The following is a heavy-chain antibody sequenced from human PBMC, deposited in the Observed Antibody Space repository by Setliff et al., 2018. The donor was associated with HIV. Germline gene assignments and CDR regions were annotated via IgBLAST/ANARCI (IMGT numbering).Heavy chain of an antibody. J-gene: IGHJ3*02. V-gene: IGHV3-7*01. D-gene: IGHD3-16*01. CDR1: GFSFSNYA. Sequence: GGSLRLSCSASGFSFSNYAMHWVRQTPGKGLEWVANIKPDGSEKYYVDSVKGRFTISRDNAENSLYLQMNSLRAEDTAVYYCARDYVWGRRAFDIWGPGTMVTVSS. CDR3: ARDYVWGRRAFDI. CDR2: IKPDGSEK.